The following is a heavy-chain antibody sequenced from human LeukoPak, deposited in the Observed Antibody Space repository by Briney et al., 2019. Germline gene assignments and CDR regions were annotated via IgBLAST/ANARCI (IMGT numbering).Heavy chain of an antibody. D-gene: IGHD4-23*01. Sequence: PSDTLSLTRAVSGYFISSGYYWGWIRQPPGKGLEWIGTIHHSGSTYYNPSLKSRVTISIDTSRNQFPLKLRSVTAADTAVYYCTRIGGNDLYDAFDIWGQGTMVTVSS. CDR1: GYFISSGYY. CDR3: TRIGGNDLYDAFDI. V-gene: IGHV4-38-2*01. CDR2: IHHSGST. J-gene: IGHJ3*02.